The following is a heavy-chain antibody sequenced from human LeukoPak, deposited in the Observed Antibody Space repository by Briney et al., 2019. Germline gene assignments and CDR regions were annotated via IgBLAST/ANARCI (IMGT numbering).Heavy chain of an antibody. CDR1: GFTFSSYG. V-gene: IGHV3-33*08. CDR2: IWYGGSNK. D-gene: IGHD6-19*01. J-gene: IGHJ4*02. CDR3: ARQRGSGPGYFDY. Sequence: GRSLRLSCAASGFTFSSYGMHWVRQAPGKGLEWVAVIWYGGSNKYYADSVKGRFTISRDNSKNTLYLQMNSLRAEDTAVYYCARQRGSGPGYFDYWGQGTLVTVSS.